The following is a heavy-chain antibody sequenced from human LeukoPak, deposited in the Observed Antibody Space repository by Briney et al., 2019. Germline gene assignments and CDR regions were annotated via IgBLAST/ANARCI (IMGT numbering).Heavy chain of an antibody. CDR1: GYSFTDYY. J-gene: IGHJ5*02. Sequence: GASVKVSCKASGYSFTDYYMHWVRQAPGQGLEWMGWINPDSGGTNYAQKFQGRVTMTRDTSISTAYMELSSLRSDDTAVYYCARGGDNYGRDWFDPWGQGTLVTVSS. V-gene: IGHV1-2*02. CDR2: INPDSGGT. D-gene: IGHD2-21*02. CDR3: ARGGDNYGRDWFDP.